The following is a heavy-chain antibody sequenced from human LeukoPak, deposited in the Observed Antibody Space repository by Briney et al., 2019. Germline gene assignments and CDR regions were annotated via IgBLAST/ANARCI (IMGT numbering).Heavy chain of an antibody. V-gene: IGHV1-69*13. Sequence: ASVKVSCKASGGTFSSYAISWVRQALGQGLEWMGGIIPIFGTANYAQKFQGRVTITADESTSTAYMELSSLRSEDTAVYYCARTKYNWSEDYYYYMDVWGKGTTVTVSS. J-gene: IGHJ6*03. D-gene: IGHD1-20*01. CDR3: ARTKYNWSEDYYYYMDV. CDR2: IIPIFGTA. CDR1: GGTFSSYA.